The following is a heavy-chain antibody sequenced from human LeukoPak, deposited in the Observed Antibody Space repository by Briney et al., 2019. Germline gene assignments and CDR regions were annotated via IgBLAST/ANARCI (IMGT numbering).Heavy chain of an antibody. CDR1: GFAFDDYG. CDR2: INWNGGST. D-gene: IGHD3-10*01. V-gene: IGHV3-20*04. Sequence: GGSLRLSCAASGFAFDDYGMSWVRQAPGEGLEWVSGINWNGGSTGYADSVKGRFTISRDNAKNSLYLQMNSLRAEDTAVYYCARGRGLPGPLDYWGQGTLVTVSS. J-gene: IGHJ4*02. CDR3: ARGRGLPGPLDY.